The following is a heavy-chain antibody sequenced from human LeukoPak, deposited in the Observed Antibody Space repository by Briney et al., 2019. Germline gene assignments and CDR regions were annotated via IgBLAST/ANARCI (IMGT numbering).Heavy chain of an antibody. D-gene: IGHD3-10*01. CDR1: GYTFTGYY. CDR2: INPNSGGT. Sequence: ASVKVSCKASGYTFTGYYMHWVRQAPGQGLEWMGRINPNSGGTNYAQKFRGRVTMTRDTSISTAYMELSRLRSDDTAVYYCARVPEWFGELLEHFDYWGQGTLVTVSS. V-gene: IGHV1-2*06. CDR3: ARVPEWFGELLEHFDY. J-gene: IGHJ4*02.